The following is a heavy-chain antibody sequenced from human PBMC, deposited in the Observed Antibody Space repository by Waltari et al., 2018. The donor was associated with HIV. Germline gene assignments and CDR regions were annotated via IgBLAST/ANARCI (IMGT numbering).Heavy chain of an antibody. CDR2: ISWNSGSI. D-gene: IGHD6-19*01. CDR3: AKDRGPFIAVAGT. V-gene: IGHV3-9*01. CDR1: GFTFDDYD. J-gene: IGHJ5*02. Sequence: EVQLVEYGGGLVQPGRSLTLSCAASGFTFDDYDMHWVRQPPGKGLEWVSGISWNSGSIDYADSVKGRFTISRDNTKNSLYLQMNSVRAEDTALYYCAKDRGPFIAVAGTWGQGTLVTVSS.